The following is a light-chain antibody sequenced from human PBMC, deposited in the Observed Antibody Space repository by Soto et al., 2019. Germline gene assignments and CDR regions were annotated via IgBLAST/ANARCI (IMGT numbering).Light chain of an antibody. V-gene: IGLV8-61*01. J-gene: IGLJ3*02. Sequence: VVTQVPSFSVSPGGTVTLTCGLSSGSVSTNYYPSWYQQTPGQAPRTLIYSTNTRSSGVPDRFSGSILGNKAALTITGAQADDESDYYCVLYMGSGIWVFGGGTKLTVL. CDR3: VLYMGSGIWV. CDR2: STN. CDR1: SGSVSTNYY.